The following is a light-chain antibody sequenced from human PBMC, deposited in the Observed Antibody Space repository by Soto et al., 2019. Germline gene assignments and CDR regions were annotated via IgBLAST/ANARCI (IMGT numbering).Light chain of an antibody. CDR2: GTS. J-gene: IGKJ5*01. CDR1: QTVSRMY. V-gene: IGKV3D-7*01. Sequence: EIVLTQSPVTLSLSPGERATLSCRASQTVSRMYLSWFQQKPGQAPWLLIYGTSTRATGTQVRFSGSGSGTDSTTTIRSLQPEDFAVYYCQQYNGWPITFGQGTRLQI. CDR3: QQYNGWPIT.